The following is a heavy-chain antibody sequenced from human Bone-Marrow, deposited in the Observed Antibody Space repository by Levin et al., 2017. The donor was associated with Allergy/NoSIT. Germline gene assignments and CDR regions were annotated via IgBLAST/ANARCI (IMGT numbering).Heavy chain of an antibody. CDR1: GASISRHY. V-gene: IGHV4-59*11. CDR3: ARQWVDYDGRGGNGIDP. CDR2: IDSGGST. J-gene: IGHJ5*02. Sequence: KASETLSLTCIVSGASISRHYWTWIRQPPGKGLEWIGYIDSGGSTDYNPSLKSRLTISVDTSQHQFSLQLTSVTAADTATYYCARQWVDYDGRGGNGIDPWGQGTLVTISS. D-gene: IGHD3-22*01.